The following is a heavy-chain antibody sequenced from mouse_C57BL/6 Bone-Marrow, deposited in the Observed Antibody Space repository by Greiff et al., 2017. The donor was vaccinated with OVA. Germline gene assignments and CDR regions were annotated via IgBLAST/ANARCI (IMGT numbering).Heavy chain of an antibody. CDR3: ARHEDNGYYDYYAMDY. V-gene: IGHV1-62-2*01. Sequence: QVQLQQSGAELVKPGASVKLSCKASGYTFTEYTIHWVKQRPGQGLEWIGWFSPGSGSIKYNETFKDKATLTADKSSSTGYMELSRLTSVDSAGYFCARHEDNGYYDYYAMDYWGQGTSVTVSS. D-gene: IGHD2-3*01. CDR2: FSPGSGSI. CDR1: GYTFTEYT. J-gene: IGHJ4*01.